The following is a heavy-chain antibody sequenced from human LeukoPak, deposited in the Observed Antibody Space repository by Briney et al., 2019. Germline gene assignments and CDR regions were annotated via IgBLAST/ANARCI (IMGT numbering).Heavy chain of an antibody. CDR3: ARVGIDYSGNIIKYYFDY. D-gene: IGHD4-23*01. CDR2: SGST. J-gene: IGHJ4*02. CDR1: GGSISDYY. V-gene: IGHV4-59*01. Sequence: PSGTLSLTCTVSGGSISDYYWSWIRQPPGRGLEWIAYSGSTNYNPSLKSRVIISVDTSKNQFSLKLSPVTAADTAVYYCARVGIDYSGNIIKYYFDYWGQGTLVTVSS.